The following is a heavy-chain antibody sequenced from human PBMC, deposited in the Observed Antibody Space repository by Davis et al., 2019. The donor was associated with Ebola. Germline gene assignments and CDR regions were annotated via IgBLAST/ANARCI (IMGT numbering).Heavy chain of an antibody. CDR1: GGSISSGGYS. J-gene: IGHJ4*02. D-gene: IGHD4-17*01. V-gene: IGHV4-30-2*01. CDR3: ARVASYGDYFDY. Sequence: LRLSCAVSGGSISSGGYSWSWIRQPPGKGLEWIGYIYHSGSTYYNPSLKSRVTISGDTSKNQFSLKLSSVTAADTAVYYCARVASYGDYFDYWGLGTLVTVSS. CDR2: IYHSGST.